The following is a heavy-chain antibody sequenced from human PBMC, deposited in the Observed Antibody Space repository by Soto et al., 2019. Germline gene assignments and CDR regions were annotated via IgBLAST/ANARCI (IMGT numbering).Heavy chain of an antibody. Sequence: QVQFGESGGGLVKPGGSLRLSCATSGLIFSDYYMHWIRQAPGTGLEWISYISGNGRIIQYADSAKGRFTISRDNAQNSLYLQMNSLRAEDTALYFCARDFDADSRTEFDYGGQGTLVPVSS. D-gene: IGHD4-17*01. CDR3: ARDFDADSRTEFDY. J-gene: IGHJ4*02. CDR2: ISGNGRII. CDR1: GLIFSDYY. V-gene: IGHV3-11*01.